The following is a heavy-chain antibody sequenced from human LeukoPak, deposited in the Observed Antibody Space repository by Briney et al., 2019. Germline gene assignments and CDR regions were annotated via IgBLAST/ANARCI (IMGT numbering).Heavy chain of an antibody. CDR2: IIPGFGTE. D-gene: IGHD2-2*01. V-gene: IGHV1-69*13. J-gene: IGHJ6*03. Sequence: SVNVSCKASVGTFSMYAISLMRQAPGQGLQGMGGIIPGFGTENYAQTFPGRVTITAEEHTSTAYMEPSRLRSEDTAVYYCARARVVVPAAIGGENYYYMAVWGKGTTVTVSS. CDR1: VGTFSMYA. CDR3: ARARVVVPAAIGGENYYYMAV.